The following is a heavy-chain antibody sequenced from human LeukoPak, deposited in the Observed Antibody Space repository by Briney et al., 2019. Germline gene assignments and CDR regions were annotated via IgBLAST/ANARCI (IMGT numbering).Heavy chain of an antibody. Sequence: PSQTLSLTCTVSGGSISSGDSYWSWIRQHPGKGLEWFGYIYYSGSTYYNPSLKSRVTISVDTSKNQFSLKLSSVTAADTAVYYCARGHYYDSSHLDYWGQGTLVTVSS. CDR1: GGSISSGDSY. D-gene: IGHD3-22*01. CDR2: IYYSGST. V-gene: IGHV4-31*03. J-gene: IGHJ4*02. CDR3: ARGHYYDSSHLDY.